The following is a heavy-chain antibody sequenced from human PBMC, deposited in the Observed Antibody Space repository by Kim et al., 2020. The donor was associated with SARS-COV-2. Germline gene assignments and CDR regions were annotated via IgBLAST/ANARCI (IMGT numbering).Heavy chain of an antibody. Sequence: SETLSLTCTVSGDSLNSDHCSWSRQSPGKGLEWIGYITYSGSTSYNPALRRRITILVDTSKFQFSLKLTSVTVAATAFSYCAQSGLQNRRLFDPWGQGTLVTVSS. CDR1: GDSLNSDH. D-gene: IGHD3-9*01. CDR3: AQSGLQNRRLFDP. J-gene: IGHJ5*02. CDR2: ITYSGST. V-gene: IGHV4-59*13.